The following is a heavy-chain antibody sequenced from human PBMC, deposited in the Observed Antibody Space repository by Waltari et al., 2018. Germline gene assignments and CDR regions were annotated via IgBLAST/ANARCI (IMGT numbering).Heavy chain of an antibody. Sequence: QVQLVQSGPEVKQPGASVRVSCKTSGSTFTSYYLHWVRQAPGQGLEWMAWINSNTGDSQSAQTFQGRVTVTKDTSLTTVYLELSGLRSDDTALYYCARETLPGNKIIDYWGQGTLVTVSS. V-gene: IGHV1-2*02. D-gene: IGHD1-1*01. CDR2: INSNTGDS. CDR3: ARETLPGNKIIDY. J-gene: IGHJ4*02. CDR1: GSTFTSYY.